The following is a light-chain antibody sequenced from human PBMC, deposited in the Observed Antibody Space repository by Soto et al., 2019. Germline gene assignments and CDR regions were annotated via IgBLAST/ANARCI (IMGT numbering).Light chain of an antibody. V-gene: IGKV3-20*01. Sequence: EIVLTQSPGTLSLSPGERATLSCRASQSISSTYLAWYQHKPGQAPRLVIYAASSRATGIPDRFSGSGSGTDFTLTISTLEPEDFAVYYCHQYGTSPTFGGGTKVDIK. J-gene: IGKJ4*01. CDR2: AAS. CDR1: QSISSTY. CDR3: HQYGTSPT.